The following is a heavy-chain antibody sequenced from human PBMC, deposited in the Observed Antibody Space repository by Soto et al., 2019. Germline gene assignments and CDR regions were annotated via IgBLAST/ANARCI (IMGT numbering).Heavy chain of an antibody. V-gene: IGHV3-48*01. CDR3: ARDSRCSGGNCYSALDL. D-gene: IGHD2-15*01. CDR2: ISGSSGAI. Sequence: GGSLRLSCAASGFTLSSYSMNWVRQAPGKGLEWLSYISGSSGAIYYADSVKGRFTISRDNAKNSLFLQMNSLRAEDTAVYYCARDSRCSGGNCYSALDLWGQGTLVTVSS. J-gene: IGHJ5*02. CDR1: GFTLSSYS.